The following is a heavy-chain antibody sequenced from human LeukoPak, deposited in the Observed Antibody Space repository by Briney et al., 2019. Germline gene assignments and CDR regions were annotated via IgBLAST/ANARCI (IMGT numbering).Heavy chain of an antibody. CDR1: GYTFTSYD. CDR3: ARVDGIVVVPAASCFDP. CDR2: INTNTGNP. Sequence: ASVKVSCKASGYTFTSYDINWVRQATGQGLEWMGWINTNTGNPTYAQGFTGRFVFSLDTSVSTAYPQISSLKAEDTAVYYCARVDGIVVVPAASCFDPWGQGTLVTVSS. D-gene: IGHD2-2*01. J-gene: IGHJ5*02. V-gene: IGHV7-4-1*02.